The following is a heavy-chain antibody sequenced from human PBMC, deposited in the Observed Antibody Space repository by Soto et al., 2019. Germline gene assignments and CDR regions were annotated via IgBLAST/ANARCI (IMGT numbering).Heavy chain of an antibody. V-gene: IGHV3-30*03. J-gene: IGHJ4*02. Sequence: QVQLVESGGGVVQPGRSLRLSSAASGFTFSSYGMHWVRQAPGKGLEWVALISFDGSNTYYADSVKGRFTISRDNSQNTLYLQMHSLRAEDTSLYYCGAGQFFSDYWGQGTLVTVSS. CDR1: GFTFSSYG. CDR2: ISFDGSNT. CDR3: GAGQFFSDY. D-gene: IGHD6-19*01.